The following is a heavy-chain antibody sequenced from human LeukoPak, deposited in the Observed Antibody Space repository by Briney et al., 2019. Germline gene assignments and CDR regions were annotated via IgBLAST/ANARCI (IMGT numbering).Heavy chain of an antibody. D-gene: IGHD3-22*01. CDR2: IIPIFGTA. CDR3: ARYYYDSSGYYSSFDY. CDR1: GGTFSSYA. J-gene: IGHJ4*02. Sequence: GASVKVSCKASGGTFSSYAISWVRQAPGQGLEWMGGIIPIFGTANYAQKFQGRVTITADESTSTAYMELSSLRSEDTAVYYCARYYYDSSGYYSSFDYWGQGTLVTVSS. V-gene: IGHV1-69*13.